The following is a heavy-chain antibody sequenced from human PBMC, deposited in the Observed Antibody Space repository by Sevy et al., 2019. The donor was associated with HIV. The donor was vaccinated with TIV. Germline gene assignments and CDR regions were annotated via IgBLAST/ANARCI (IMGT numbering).Heavy chain of an antibody. CDR2: FDPEDGET. D-gene: IGHD2-15*01. CDR3: ATNSRYFSGSTFYSAEGLFDP. Sequence: ASVKVSCKVSGYTLTELSMHWVRQAPGKGLEWMGGFDPEDGETVYAQKFQGRVTVTEDTSTDTGYMELSKLRSEDTAVYYCATNSRYFSGSTFYSAEGLFDPWGQGTLVTVSS. V-gene: IGHV1-24*01. J-gene: IGHJ5*02. CDR1: GYTLTELS.